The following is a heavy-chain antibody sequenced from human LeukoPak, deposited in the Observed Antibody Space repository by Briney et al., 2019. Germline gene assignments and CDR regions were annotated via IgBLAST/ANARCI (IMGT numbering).Heavy chain of an antibody. CDR1: GFTFSDYY. Sequence: TGGSLRLSCAASGFTFSDYYMAWIRQAPGKGLEWLSSISPNGAAIYYADSVKGRFTISRDNAKNSLYLQMTSLKAEGTGVYYCARGLFVAGSFFDSWGQGTLVTVSS. V-gene: IGHV3-11*04. CDR3: ARGLFVAGSFFDS. D-gene: IGHD1-26*01. J-gene: IGHJ4*02. CDR2: ISPNGAAI.